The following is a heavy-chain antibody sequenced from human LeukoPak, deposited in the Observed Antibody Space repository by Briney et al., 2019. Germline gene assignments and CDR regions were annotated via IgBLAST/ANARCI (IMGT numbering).Heavy chain of an antibody. J-gene: IGHJ4*02. CDR3: ARGGHDGTYYLSY. CDR2: ISYDGSNK. CDR1: GFTFSSYG. V-gene: IGHV3-30*03. Sequence: GGSLRLSCAASGFTFSSYGMHWVRQAPGKGLEWVAVISYDGSNKYYADSVKGRFTIPRDNSKNTLYLQMNSLRAEDTAVYYCARGGHDGTYYLSYWGQGTLVTVSS. D-gene: IGHD1-26*01.